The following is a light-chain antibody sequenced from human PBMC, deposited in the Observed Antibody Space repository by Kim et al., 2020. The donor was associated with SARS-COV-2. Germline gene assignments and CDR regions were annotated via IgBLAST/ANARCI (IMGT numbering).Light chain of an antibody. CDR3: GSYTGTRML. V-gene: IGLV2-14*01. Sequence: PGQSLPISCNATSGDTGAYEYISWYQHHPDKAPKLMIYDVSERPSGVSNRFSGSKSGNTASLTSSGLLAEDEADYYCGSYTGTRMLFGGGTQLTVL. CDR2: DVS. CDR1: SGDTGAYEY. J-gene: IGLJ3*02.